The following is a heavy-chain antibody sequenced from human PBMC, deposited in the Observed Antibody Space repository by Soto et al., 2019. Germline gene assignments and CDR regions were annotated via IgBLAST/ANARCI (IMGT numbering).Heavy chain of an antibody. CDR2: IYYSGST. J-gene: IGHJ5*02. CDR1: GGSISSSSYY. D-gene: IGHD2-2*01. Sequence: NPSETLSLTCTVSGGSISSSSYYWGWIRQPPGKGLEWIGSIYYSGSTYYNPSLKSRVTISVDTSKNQFSLKLSSVTAADTAVYYCARNLKKSTSRDRGNWFDPWGQGTLVTVSS. CDR3: ARNLKKSTSRDRGNWFDP. V-gene: IGHV4-39*01.